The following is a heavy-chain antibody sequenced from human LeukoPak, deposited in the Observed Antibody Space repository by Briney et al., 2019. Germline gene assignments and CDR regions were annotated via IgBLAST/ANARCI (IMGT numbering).Heavy chain of an antibody. V-gene: IGHV3-21*01. CDR2: ISSSSSYI. D-gene: IGHD2-2*01. CDR1: GFTFSSYS. CDR3: ARGLGSGSTK. Sequence: GGSLRLSCAASGFTFSSYSMNWVRQAPGKGLEWVSSISSSSSYIYYADPVKGRFTISRDNAKNSLCLQMNSLRAEDTAVYYCARGLGSGSTKWGQGTLVTVSS. J-gene: IGHJ4*02.